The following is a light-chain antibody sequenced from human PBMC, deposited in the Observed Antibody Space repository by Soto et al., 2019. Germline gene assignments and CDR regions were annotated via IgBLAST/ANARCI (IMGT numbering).Light chain of an antibody. CDR3: AAWDDSLNGWV. V-gene: IGLV1-44*01. CDR1: SSNLGSNT. Sequence: QSVLTQAPSASGTPGQRVTISCSGSSSNLGSNTVSWYQQVPGTAPKLLIYSNDQRPSGVPDRFSGSKSGTSASLAIGGLQSEDEADYYCAAWDDSLNGWVFGGGTKLTVL. J-gene: IGLJ3*02. CDR2: SND.